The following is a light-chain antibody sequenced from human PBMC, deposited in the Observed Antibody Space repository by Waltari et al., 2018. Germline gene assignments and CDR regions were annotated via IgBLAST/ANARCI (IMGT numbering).Light chain of an antibody. Sequence: QSALTQPRSVSGSPGQSVTISCTGTSSDVGDYDFVSWYQHHPDKAPKLIIYDVNKRPSGVPDRFSSSKSDNTASLTISGLQAEDEADYYCCSYAGTYINYVFGSGTTVTVL. CDR1: SSDVGDYDF. CDR3: CSYAGTYINYV. J-gene: IGLJ1*01. V-gene: IGLV2-11*01. CDR2: DVN.